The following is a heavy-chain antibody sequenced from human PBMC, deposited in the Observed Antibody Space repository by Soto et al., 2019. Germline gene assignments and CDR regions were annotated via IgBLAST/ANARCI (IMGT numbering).Heavy chain of an antibody. V-gene: IGHV4-31*03. CDR3: AREESIGWFDP. Sequence: SETLSLTCNVSGGAISSGGYHWSWIRQYPGKGLEWIGHTFHSGSTNYNPSLQSRLTISVDTSKNQFSLHLISVTAADTAVYYCAREESIGWFDPWGQGTLVTVSS. D-gene: IGHD2-15*01. CDR1: GGAISSGGYH. J-gene: IGHJ5*02. CDR2: TFHSGST.